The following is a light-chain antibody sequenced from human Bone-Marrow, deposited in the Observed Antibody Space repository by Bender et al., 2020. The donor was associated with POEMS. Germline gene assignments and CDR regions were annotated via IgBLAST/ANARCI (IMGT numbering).Light chain of an antibody. Sequence: QSALTQPTSVSGSPGQSITISCTGTSSDVGAYNFVSWYQQNPGKAPKLMTYEVTKRPSGVSRRFSGSKSGNTASLTISGLQAEDEAHYYCCSYAGSNTFVVFGGGTKLTVL. CDR1: SSDVGAYNF. CDR3: CSYAGSNTFVV. CDR2: EVT. V-gene: IGLV2-23*02. J-gene: IGLJ2*01.